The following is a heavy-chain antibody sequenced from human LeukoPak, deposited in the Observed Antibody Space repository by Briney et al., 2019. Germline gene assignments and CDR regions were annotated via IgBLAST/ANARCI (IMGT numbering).Heavy chain of an antibody. D-gene: IGHD3-22*01. CDR3: ARGANYYDSSGYSATFDF. Sequence: PSETLSLTCAVCGGSFSGYYWSWIRQPPGKGLEWIGEINHSGSTNYNPSLKSRVTISVDTSKNQFSLKLNSVTAADTAVYYCARGANYYDSSGYSATFDFWGQGTLVTVSS. CDR2: INHSGST. J-gene: IGHJ4*02. CDR1: GGSFSGYY. V-gene: IGHV4-34*01.